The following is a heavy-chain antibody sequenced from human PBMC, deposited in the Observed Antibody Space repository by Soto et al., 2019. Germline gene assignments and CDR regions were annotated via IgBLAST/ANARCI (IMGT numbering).Heavy chain of an antibody. Sequence: SETLSLTCAVSSGSISSSNWWSWVRQPPGKGLEWIGEIYHSGRTNYNPSLKSRVTISVDKSKNQFSLKLSSVTAADTAVYYCARLPIFGVAGFDPWGQGTLVTVSS. CDR3: ARLPIFGVAGFDP. V-gene: IGHV4-4*02. D-gene: IGHD3-3*01. CDR1: SGSISSSNW. J-gene: IGHJ5*02. CDR2: IYHSGRT.